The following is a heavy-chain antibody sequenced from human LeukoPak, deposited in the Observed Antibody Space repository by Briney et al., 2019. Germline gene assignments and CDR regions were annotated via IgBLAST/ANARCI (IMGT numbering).Heavy chain of an antibody. CDR3: ARHFTTGSIDH. J-gene: IGHJ4*02. D-gene: IGHD3-9*01. CDR1: GFILSSYD. Sequence: GRYLRLSCAASGFILSSYDMHWVRQPPGKGLEWLAVISRDGSIKYHADSVRGRFTISRDNSHNTLYLQMNSLRAEDTAVYYCARHFTTGSIDHWGQGNLVTVSS. V-gene: IGHV3-30-3*01. CDR2: ISRDGSIK.